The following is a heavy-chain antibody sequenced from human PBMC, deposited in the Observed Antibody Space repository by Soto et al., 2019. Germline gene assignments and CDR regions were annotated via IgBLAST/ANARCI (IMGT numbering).Heavy chain of an antibody. D-gene: IGHD2-2*01. J-gene: IGHJ4*02. CDR3: TTDHVELPAAMVDY. V-gene: IGHV3-15*01. CDR1: GFTFSNAW. Sequence: GGSLRLSCAASGFTFSNAWMSWVRQAPGKGLEWVGRIKSKTDGGTTDYAAPVKGRFTISRDDSKNTLYLQMNSLKTEDTAVYYCTTDHVELPAAMVDYWGQGTLVTVSS. CDR2: IKSKTDGGTT.